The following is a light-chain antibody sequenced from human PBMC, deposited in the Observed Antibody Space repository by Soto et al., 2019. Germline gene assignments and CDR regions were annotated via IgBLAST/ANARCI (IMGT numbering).Light chain of an antibody. CDR1: QSINSNY. V-gene: IGKV3-20*01. J-gene: IGKJ2*01. CDR3: QQYGSSLMYA. CDR2: GAS. Sequence: EIVLTQSPGTLSLSPGERATLSCRTSQSINSNYLAWYQQKPGQAPRLLIYGASSRAMGIPDRFSGSGSGTDVTLTISRLEPDDCAVYYGQQYGSSLMYAFGQVTKVEIK.